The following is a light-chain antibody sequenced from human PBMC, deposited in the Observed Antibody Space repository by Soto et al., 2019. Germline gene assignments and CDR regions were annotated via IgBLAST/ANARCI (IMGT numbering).Light chain of an antibody. CDR2: WAS. V-gene: IGKV4-1*01. CDR1: QSVLYSSNNKNY. Sequence: DIVMTQSPDSLAVSLGERATINCKSSQSVLYSSNNKNYLAWYQQKPGQPPKLLIYWASTRESGVPDRFSGSGSGTDFTLTISNLQAEDVEVYYCQQYYSTPYTFGQGTKLEIK. J-gene: IGKJ2*01. CDR3: QQYYSTPYT.